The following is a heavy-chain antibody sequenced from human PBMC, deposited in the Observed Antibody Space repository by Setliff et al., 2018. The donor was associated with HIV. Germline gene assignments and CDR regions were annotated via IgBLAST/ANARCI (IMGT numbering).Heavy chain of an antibody. CDR3: ARDLLGSSSLVDY. V-gene: IGHV4-61*09. Sequence: PSETLSLTCTVSGGSISSGSYNWSWIRQPAGKGLEWIGHIHTSGSSSYNPSLKSRVIISLDTSKNQISLKLNSVTAADTAVYYCARDLLGSSSLVDYWGQGTLVTVSS. J-gene: IGHJ4*02. D-gene: IGHD6-6*01. CDR1: GGSISSGSYN. CDR2: IHTSGSS.